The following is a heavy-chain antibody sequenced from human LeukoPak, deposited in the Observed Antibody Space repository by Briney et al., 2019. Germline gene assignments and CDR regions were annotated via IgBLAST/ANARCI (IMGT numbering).Heavy chain of an antibody. CDR3: AKTTLYDKLRFLEWAYFDY. Sequence: GGSLRLSCAASGFTFSSYAMSWVRQAPGKGLEWVSAISGSGGSTYYADSVKGRFTISRDNSKNTLYLQMNSLRAEDTAVYYCAKTTLYDKLRFLEWAYFDYWGQGTLVTVSS. CDR2: ISGSGGST. J-gene: IGHJ4*02. D-gene: IGHD3-3*01. V-gene: IGHV3-23*01. CDR1: GFTFSSYA.